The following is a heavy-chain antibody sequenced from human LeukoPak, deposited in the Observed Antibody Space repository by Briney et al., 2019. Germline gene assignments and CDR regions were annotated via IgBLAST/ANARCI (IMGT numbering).Heavy chain of an antibody. D-gene: IGHD3-3*01. CDR2: ISYDGSNK. J-gene: IGHJ5*02. V-gene: IGHV3-30-3*01. CDR3: ARAALLRFLEWLSPAGWFDP. Sequence: GGSLRLSCAASGFTFSSYAMHWVRQAPGKGLEWVAVISYDGSNKYYADSVKGRFTISRDNSKNTLYLQMNSLRAEDTAVYYCARAALLRFLEWLSPAGWFDPWGQGTLVTVST. CDR1: GFTFSSYA.